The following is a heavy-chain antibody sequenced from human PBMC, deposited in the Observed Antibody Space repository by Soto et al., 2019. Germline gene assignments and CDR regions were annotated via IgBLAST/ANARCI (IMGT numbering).Heavy chain of an antibody. CDR1: GYTFTSYG. D-gene: IGHD3-10*01. J-gene: IGHJ6*02. CDR3: ARVYGSGSYLPGIDYYYYGMDV. V-gene: IGHV1-18*01. CDR2: ISAYNGNT. Sequence: GASVKVSCKASGYTFTSYGISWVRQAPGQGLEWMGWISAYNGNTNYAQKLQGRVTMTTDTSTSTAYMELRSLRSDDTAVYYCARVYGSGSYLPGIDYYYYGMDVWGQGTTVTVSS.